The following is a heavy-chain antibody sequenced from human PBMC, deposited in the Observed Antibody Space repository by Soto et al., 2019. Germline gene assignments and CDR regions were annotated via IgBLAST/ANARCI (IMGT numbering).Heavy chain of an antibody. CDR1: GFTVSSNY. D-gene: IGHD3-3*01. Sequence: GGSLRLSCAASGFTVSSNYMSWVRQAPGKGLEWVSVIYSGGSTYYADSVKGRFTISRDNPKNTLYLQMNSLRAEDTAVYYCARAPRRITHHYYYYGMDVWGQGTTVTVSS. V-gene: IGHV3-53*01. CDR2: IYSGGST. CDR3: ARAPRRITHHYYYYGMDV. J-gene: IGHJ6*02.